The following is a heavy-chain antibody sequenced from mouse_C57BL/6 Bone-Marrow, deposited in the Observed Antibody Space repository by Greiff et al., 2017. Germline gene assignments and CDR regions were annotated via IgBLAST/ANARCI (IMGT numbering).Heavy chain of an antibody. CDR1: GFNIKDDY. CDR2: IDPENGDT. V-gene: IGHV14-4*01. J-gene: IGHJ2*01. D-gene: IGHD1-1*01. CDR3: ATIYYYGSSPLDY. Sequence: EVKVEESGAELVRPGASVKLSCTASGFNIKDDYMHWVKQRPEQGLEWIGWIDPENGDTEYASKFQGKATITADTSSNTAYLQLSSLTSEDTAVYYCATIYYYGSSPLDYWGQGTTLTVSS.